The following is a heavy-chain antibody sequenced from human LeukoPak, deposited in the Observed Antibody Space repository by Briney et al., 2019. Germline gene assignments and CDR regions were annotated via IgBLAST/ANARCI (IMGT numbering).Heavy chain of an antibody. Sequence: GGSLRLSCAASGFTFSSYSMNWVRQAPGKGLEWVSSISSSSSYIYYADSVKGRFTISRDNAKNSLYLQMNSLRAEDTAVYYCARAVGDILTGYYSDYWGQGTLVTVSS. CDR1: GFTFSSYS. J-gene: IGHJ4*02. CDR2: ISSSSSYI. CDR3: ARAVGDILTGYYSDY. D-gene: IGHD3-9*01. V-gene: IGHV3-21*01.